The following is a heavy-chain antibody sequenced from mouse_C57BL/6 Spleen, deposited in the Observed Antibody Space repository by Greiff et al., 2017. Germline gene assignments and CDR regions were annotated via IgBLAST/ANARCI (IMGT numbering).Heavy chain of an antibody. V-gene: IGHV1-42*01. CDR2: INPSTGGT. D-gene: IGHD2-4*01. CDR1: GYSFTGYY. CDR3: ARSMIRDAMDY. Sequence: VHVKQSGPELVKPGASVKISCKASGYSFTGYYMNWVKQSPEKSLEWIGEINPSTGGTTYNQKFKAKATLTVDKSSSTAYMQLKSLTSEDSAVYYCARSMIRDAMDYWGQGTSVTVSS. J-gene: IGHJ4*01.